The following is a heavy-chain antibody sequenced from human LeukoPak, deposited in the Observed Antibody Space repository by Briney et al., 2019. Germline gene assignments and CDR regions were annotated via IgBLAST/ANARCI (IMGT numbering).Heavy chain of an antibody. CDR1: GFTFSSYA. D-gene: IGHD3-9*01. CDR2: ISGSGGST. Sequence: GGSLRLSCAASGFTFSSYAMSWVRQAPGKGLEWASAISGSGGSTYYADSVKGRFTISRDNSKNTLYLQMNSLRAEDTAVYYCAKDRAYYDILTGGDYYHGMDVWGQGTTVTVSS. J-gene: IGHJ6*02. CDR3: AKDRAYYDILTGGDYYHGMDV. V-gene: IGHV3-23*01.